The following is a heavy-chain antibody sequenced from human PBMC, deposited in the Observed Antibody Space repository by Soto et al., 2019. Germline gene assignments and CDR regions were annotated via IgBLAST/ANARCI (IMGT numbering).Heavy chain of an antibody. Sequence: ASVKVSCKASGYTFTSYDINWVRQATGQGLEWMGWMNPNSGNTGYAQKFQGRVTMTRNTSISTAYMELSSLRSEDTAVYYCARGRFGDTIFEVVIIPDYYYYGMDVWGQGTTVTVSS. V-gene: IGHV1-8*01. D-gene: IGHD3-3*01. CDR1: GYTFTSYD. CDR2: MNPNSGNT. J-gene: IGHJ6*02. CDR3: ARGRFGDTIFEVVIIPDYYYYGMDV.